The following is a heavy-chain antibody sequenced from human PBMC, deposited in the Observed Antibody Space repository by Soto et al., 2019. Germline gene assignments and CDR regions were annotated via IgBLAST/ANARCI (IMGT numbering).Heavy chain of an antibody. V-gene: IGHV4-39*01. Sequence: QLHLRESGPGLVKPSATLSLTCTVYGGSITSSSYYWGWIRQPPGKGLEWIGSIYYSGSTYYNPSLKSRVTISVDTSKNQFSLKLSSVTAADTAVYYCATQEVGGSYVYTFDPWGQGTLVTVSS. D-gene: IGHD1-26*01. CDR1: GGSITSSSYY. CDR3: ATQEVGGSYVYTFDP. CDR2: IYYSGST. J-gene: IGHJ5*02.